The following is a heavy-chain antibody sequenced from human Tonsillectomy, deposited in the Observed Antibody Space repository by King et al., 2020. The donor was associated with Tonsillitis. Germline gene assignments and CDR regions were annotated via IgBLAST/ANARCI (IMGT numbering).Heavy chain of an antibody. Sequence: LQLQESGPGLVKPSETLSLTCTVSGGSISSSYYYWGWIRQPPGKGLEWIGTFYYSGSTYYNPSLKSRVTMSVDTSKNQFSLKLNSVTAADTAMYYCARHIIVNLLNWFDPGGQGTLVTVSS. CDR3: ARHIIVNLLNWFDP. J-gene: IGHJ5*02. V-gene: IGHV4-39*01. CDR2: FYYSGST. D-gene: IGHD2/OR15-2a*01. CDR1: GGSISSSYYY.